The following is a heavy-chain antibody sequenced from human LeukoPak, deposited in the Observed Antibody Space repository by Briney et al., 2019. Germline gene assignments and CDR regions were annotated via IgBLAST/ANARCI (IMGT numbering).Heavy chain of an antibody. D-gene: IGHD4-11*01. CDR1: GGTFSSYA. V-gene: IGHV1-69*06. CDR2: IIPIFGTA. CDR3: ARFIDYSPTHGMDV. J-gene: IGHJ6*04. Sequence: ASVKVSCKASGGTFSSYAISWVRQAPGQGLEWMGGIIPIFGTANYAQKFQGRVTITADKSASTAYMELSSLRSEDTAVYYCARFIDYSPTHGMDVWGKGTTVTVSS.